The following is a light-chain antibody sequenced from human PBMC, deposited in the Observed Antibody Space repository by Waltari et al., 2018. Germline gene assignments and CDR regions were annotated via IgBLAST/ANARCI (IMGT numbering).Light chain of an antibody. Sequence: QSVLTQPPSVSGAPGQRVTISCTGASSNIGAGYDVHWYQQLPGTAPKLLIYGNTNRPSGVPDRFSGSTSGTSASLAITGLEAEDEADYYCQSYDSSLTCLVFGGGTKLTVL. CDR3: QSYDSSLTCLV. CDR2: GNT. CDR1: SSNIGAGYD. J-gene: IGLJ2*01. V-gene: IGLV1-40*01.